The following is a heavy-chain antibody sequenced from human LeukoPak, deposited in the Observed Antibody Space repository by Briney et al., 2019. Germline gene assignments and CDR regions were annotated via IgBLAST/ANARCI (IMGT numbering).Heavy chain of an antibody. CDR1: DYTFTSYD. CDR2: IRAYDGNT. V-gene: IGHV1-18*01. J-gene: IGHJ3*02. CDR3: ARGERGAFDI. Sequence: ASVKVSCKASDYTFTSYDISWVRRAPGQGLEWMGWIRAYDGNTNYAQKLQGRVTMTTDTSTTTAYMELRSLRSDDTAVYYCARGERGAFDIWGQGTMVIVSS. D-gene: IGHD1-1*01.